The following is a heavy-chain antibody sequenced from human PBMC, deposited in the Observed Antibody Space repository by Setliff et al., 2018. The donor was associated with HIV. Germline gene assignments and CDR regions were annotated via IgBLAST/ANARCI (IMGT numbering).Heavy chain of an antibody. D-gene: IGHD6-6*01. V-gene: IGHV1-46*01. CDR3: ARDPAPSSSASYFQH. J-gene: IGHJ1*01. CDR2: INPSSGST. Sequence: EASVEVSCKASGYTFTSYYMHWVRQAPGQGLEWMGIINPSSGSTTYAQKFQGRVTMTRDTSTSTVYMELSSLRSEDTAVYYCARDPAPSSSASYFQHWGQGTPVTVSS. CDR1: GYTFTSYY.